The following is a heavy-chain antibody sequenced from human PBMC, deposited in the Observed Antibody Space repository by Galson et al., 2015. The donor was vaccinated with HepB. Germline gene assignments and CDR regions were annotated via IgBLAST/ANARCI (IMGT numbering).Heavy chain of an antibody. V-gene: IGHV1-18*01. J-gene: IGHJ4*02. CDR2: ISGYSGQR. CDR1: GYIFNNYG. CDR3: ARARYSTSPPDY. Sequence: QSGAEVKKPGESLKISCKASGYIFNNYGVTWVRQAPGQGPEWMGWISGYSGQRDFAQKFQGRITMTTDTSTNMASLEMKNLGFDDTAVYYCARARYSTSPPDYWGQGTLVTVSS. D-gene: IGHD2-2*01.